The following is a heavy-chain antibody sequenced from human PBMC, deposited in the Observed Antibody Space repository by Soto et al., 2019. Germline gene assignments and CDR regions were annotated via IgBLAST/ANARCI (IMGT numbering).Heavy chain of an antibody. Sequence: QVQLQQWGAGLLKPSETLSLTCAVYGGSFSGYYWSWIRQPPGKGLEWLGEINHSGSTNYNPSLTXRXTXXADTSKNQFSLKLSSVTAAGTAAXYCXRGWRGHDTWGQGPLVTVSS. V-gene: IGHV4-34*01. CDR3: XRGWRGHDT. D-gene: IGHD3-22*01. CDR2: INHSGST. CDR1: GGSFSGYY. J-gene: IGHJ1*01.